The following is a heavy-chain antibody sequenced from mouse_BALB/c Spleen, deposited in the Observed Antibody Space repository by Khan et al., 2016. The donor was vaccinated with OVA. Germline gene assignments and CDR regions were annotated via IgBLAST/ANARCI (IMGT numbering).Heavy chain of an antibody. CDR2: ISYSSST. J-gene: IGHJ2*01. D-gene: IGHD6-1*01. CDR1: GDSITSGY. CDR3: ARYGGIYLYYFDY. Sequence: EVKLQESGPSLVKPSQTLSLTCSVTGDSITSGYWNWIRKFPGNKLEYMGYISYSSSTYYNPSLKSRISITRDTPKNQYYLQLNSVTTEDTATYYCARYGGIYLYYFDYWGQGTTLTVSS. V-gene: IGHV3-8*02.